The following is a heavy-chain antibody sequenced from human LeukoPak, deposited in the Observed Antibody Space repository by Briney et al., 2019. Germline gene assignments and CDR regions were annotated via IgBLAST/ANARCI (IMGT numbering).Heavy chain of an antibody. D-gene: IGHD2-21*02. V-gene: IGHV1-24*01. CDR2: FDPEDGET. J-gene: IGHJ4*02. CDR1: GYTLTELS. Sequence: ASVKVSCKVSGYTLTELSMHWVRQAPGKGLEWMGGFDPEDGETIYAQKFQGRVTMTEDTSTDTAYMELGSLRSEDTAVYYCAKYRTHCGGDCYLGDWGQGTLVTVSS. CDR3: AKYRTHCGGDCYLGD.